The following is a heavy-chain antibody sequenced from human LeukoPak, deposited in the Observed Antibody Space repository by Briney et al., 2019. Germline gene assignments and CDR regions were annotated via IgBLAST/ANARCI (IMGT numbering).Heavy chain of an antibody. J-gene: IGHJ3*02. Sequence: SETLSLTCAVSGGSISSGGYSWSWIRQPPGKGLEWIGYIYHSGSTYYNPSLKSRVTISVDRSKNQFSLKLSSVTVADTAVYYCARRGGSADAFDIWGQGTMVTVSS. CDR2: IYHSGST. CDR1: GGSISSGGYS. D-gene: IGHD3-10*01. V-gene: IGHV4-30-2*01. CDR3: ARRGGSADAFDI.